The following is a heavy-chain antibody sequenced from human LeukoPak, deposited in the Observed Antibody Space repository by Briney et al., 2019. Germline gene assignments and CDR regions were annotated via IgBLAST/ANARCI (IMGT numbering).Heavy chain of an antibody. J-gene: IGHJ4*02. Sequence: SETLSLTCTVSGYSISSGYYWGWIRQPPGKGLEWIGSIYHSGSTYYNPSLKSRVTISVDTSKNQFSLKLSSVTAADTAVYYCARDYDSSGYYYYFDYWGQGTLVTVSS. CDR1: GYSISSGYY. D-gene: IGHD3-22*01. CDR2: IYHSGST. V-gene: IGHV4-38-2*02. CDR3: ARDYDSSGYYYYFDY.